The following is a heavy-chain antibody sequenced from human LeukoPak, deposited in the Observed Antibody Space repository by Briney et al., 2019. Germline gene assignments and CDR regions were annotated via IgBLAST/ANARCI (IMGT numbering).Heavy chain of an antibody. Sequence: SETLSLTCAVSGYSISSGYYWGWIRQPPGKGLEWIGSIYHSGSTYYNPSLKSRVTISVDTSKNQFSLKLSSVTAADTAVYYCARGVFVVLRYFDWSSSGFDYWGQGTLVTVSS. CDR1: GYSISSGYY. J-gene: IGHJ4*02. CDR3: ARGVFVVLRYFDWSSSGFDY. CDR2: IYHSGST. V-gene: IGHV4-38-2*01. D-gene: IGHD3-9*01.